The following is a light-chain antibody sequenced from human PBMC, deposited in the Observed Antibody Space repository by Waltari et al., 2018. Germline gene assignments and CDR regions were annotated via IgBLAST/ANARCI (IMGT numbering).Light chain of an antibody. J-gene: IGKJ4*01. CDR2: DAS. CDR1: QSISTY. V-gene: IGKV3-11*01. Sequence: IVLTQPPATLSLSPGERATPSCRASQSISTYLGWYQQKPGQAPGLLIYDASKRATDIPSRFSGSGSGTDFTLAISSLEPEDFAVYYCQHRAKWPLTFGGGTKVEIK. CDR3: QHRAKWPLT.